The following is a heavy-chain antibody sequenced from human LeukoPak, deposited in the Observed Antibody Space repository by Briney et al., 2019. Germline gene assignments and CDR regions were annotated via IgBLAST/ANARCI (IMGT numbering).Heavy chain of an antibody. Sequence: SSVKVSCKASGGTFSSYTISWVRQAPGQGLEWMGRIIPILGIANYAQKFQGRVTITADKSTSTAYMELSSLRSEDTAVHYCARSRWELQDYAFDIWGQGTMVTVSS. CDR3: ARSRWELQDYAFDI. V-gene: IGHV1-69*02. CDR1: GGTFSSYT. CDR2: IIPILGIA. J-gene: IGHJ3*02. D-gene: IGHD2-15*01.